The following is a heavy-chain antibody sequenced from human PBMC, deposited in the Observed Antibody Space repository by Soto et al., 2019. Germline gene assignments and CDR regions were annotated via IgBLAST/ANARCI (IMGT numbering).Heavy chain of an antibody. Sequence: SETLSLTCTVSGGSISSYYWSWVRQPPGKGLEWIGYIYYSGSTNYNPSLKSRVTISVDTSKNQFSLKLSSVTAADTAVYYCARGTTHYYYYYYMDAWGKGTTVTVSS. CDR1: GGSISSYY. CDR3: ARGTTHYYYYYYMDA. D-gene: IGHD4-17*01. V-gene: IGHV4-59*01. J-gene: IGHJ6*03. CDR2: IYYSGST.